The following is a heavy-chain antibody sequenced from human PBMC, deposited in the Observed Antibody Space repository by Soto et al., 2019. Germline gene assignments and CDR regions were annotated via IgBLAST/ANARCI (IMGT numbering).Heavy chain of an antibody. Sequence: PGGSLRLSCAASGFTFSSYSMNWVRQAPGKGLEWVSYISSSSSTIYYADSVKGRFTISRDNAKNSLYLQMNGLRDEDTAVYYCARDAEDIVVVPAAIPGYYYGMDVWGQGTTVTVSS. V-gene: IGHV3-48*02. J-gene: IGHJ6*02. CDR1: GFTFSSYS. D-gene: IGHD2-2*01. CDR2: ISSSSSTI. CDR3: ARDAEDIVVVPAAIPGYYYGMDV.